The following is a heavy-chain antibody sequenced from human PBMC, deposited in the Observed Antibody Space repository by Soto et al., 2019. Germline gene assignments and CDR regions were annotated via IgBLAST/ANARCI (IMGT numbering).Heavy chain of an antibody. V-gene: IGHV4-39*01. Sequence: QLQLLESGPGLVKPSETLSLICTVSGGSISNTGYYWGWIRQSPGKGLEWIGSIYYSGHTSYNPYLTSRVTMYVDTAKNQFALRLSSVTAADTAIYYCGRPLGVLRYLDAMDVWGQGTTVTVSS. CDR3: GRPLGVLRYLDAMDV. J-gene: IGHJ6*02. CDR2: IYYSGHT. CDR1: GGSISNTGYY. D-gene: IGHD3-9*01.